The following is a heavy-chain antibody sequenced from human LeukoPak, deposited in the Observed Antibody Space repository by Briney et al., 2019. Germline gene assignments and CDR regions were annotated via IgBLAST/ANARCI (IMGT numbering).Heavy chain of an antibody. J-gene: IGHJ4*02. V-gene: IGHV3-23*01. Sequence: GRSLRLSCAASGFTLSSYAMSWVREAPGKGLEWVSAISGSGGSTYYADSVKGRFTISRDNSKNTLYLQMNSLRAEDTAVYYCARDNVLDIGTDCWGQGTLVTVSS. CDR1: GFTLSSYA. D-gene: IGHD2-15*01. CDR3: ARDNVLDIGTDC. CDR2: ISGSGGST.